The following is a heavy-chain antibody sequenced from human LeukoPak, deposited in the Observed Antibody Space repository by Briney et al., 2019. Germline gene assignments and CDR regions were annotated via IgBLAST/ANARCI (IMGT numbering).Heavy chain of an antibody. CDR3: ATVDDLDAFGI. V-gene: IGHV3-30*04. CDR2: IADDGNDK. D-gene: IGHD2-2*03. Sequence: GGSLRLSSTASGFIFSSSAMHWVRQAPDKGLEWVAVIADDGNDKYYADSVKGRFIISRDNSKNTLYLQMNSLRTEDTALYYCATVDDLDAFGIWGQGTMVTVSS. J-gene: IGHJ3*02. CDR1: GFIFSSSA.